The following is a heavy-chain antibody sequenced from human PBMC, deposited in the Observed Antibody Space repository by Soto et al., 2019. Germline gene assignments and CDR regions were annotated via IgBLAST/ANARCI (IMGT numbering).Heavy chain of an antibody. V-gene: IGHV4-31*03. J-gene: IGHJ4*02. CDR1: GDSLSSGGHY. Sequence: SETLSLTCTVSGDSLSSGGHYWSWIRQHPGKGLEWIGHIYDSVNTYYSPSLRSRVTISADMSKNQFSLNLRSVTAADTAVYYCARVDNRGYFAILPDYWGQGTLVTVSS. CDR3: ARVDNRGYFAILPDY. D-gene: IGHD3-3*02. CDR2: IYDSVNT.